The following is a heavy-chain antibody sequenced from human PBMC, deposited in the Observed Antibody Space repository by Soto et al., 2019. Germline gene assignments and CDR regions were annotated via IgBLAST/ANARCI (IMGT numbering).Heavy chain of an antibody. J-gene: IGHJ6*02. Sequence: SETLSLTGTVSGGSISGSTCYWGCIRQPPGKGLELMCYVPFSGGTLYNPSLTRRVLISIQRARTTFSLNRNAVAAAHTAVYYCTRDLDIAHRGYGQRNVWGQGKTVTVSS. D-gene: IGHD5-12*01. CDR3: TRDLDIAHRGYGQRNV. V-gene: IGHV4-61*05. CDR2: VPFSGGT. CDR1: GGSISGSTCY.